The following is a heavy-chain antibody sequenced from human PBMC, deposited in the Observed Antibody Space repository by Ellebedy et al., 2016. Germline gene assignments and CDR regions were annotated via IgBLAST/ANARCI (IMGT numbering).Heavy chain of an antibody. CDR2: IIPILAIA. CDR1: GGTFSSYA. D-gene: IGHD3-10*01. CDR3: AREFSALWFGESLSGMDV. J-gene: IGHJ6*02. Sequence: ASVKVSCKASGGTFSSYAISWVRQAPGQGLEWMGRIIPILAIAKYAPKFQGRVTISADKSTSTAYMELSSLRSEDTAVYYCAREFSALWFGESLSGMDVWGQGTTVTVSS. V-gene: IGHV1-69*04.